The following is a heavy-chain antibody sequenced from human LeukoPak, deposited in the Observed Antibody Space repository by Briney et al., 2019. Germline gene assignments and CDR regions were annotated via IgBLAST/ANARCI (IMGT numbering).Heavy chain of an antibody. D-gene: IGHD3-22*01. CDR3: ATEYYYDSSGPRTFNY. CDR2: FDPEDGET. CDR1: GYTLTELS. Sequence: ASVKVSCKVSGYTLTELSMHWVRQAPGKGLEWMGGFDPEDGETIYAQKFQGRVTMTEDTSTDTAYLELSSLRAEDTAVYYCATEYYYDSSGPRTFNYWGQGTLVTVSS. J-gene: IGHJ4*02. V-gene: IGHV1-24*01.